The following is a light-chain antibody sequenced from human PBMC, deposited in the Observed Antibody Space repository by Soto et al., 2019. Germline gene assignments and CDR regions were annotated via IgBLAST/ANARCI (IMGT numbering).Light chain of an antibody. V-gene: IGKV4-1*01. CDR3: QQANSLPIT. CDR2: WAS. J-gene: IGKJ5*01. Sequence: IVMTQSPSSLSVSLGERATINCKCCQSVLYSSDNRNYLTWYQQKPGQPPKLLIYWASTRESGVPDRFSGSGSGTDFTLTISSLQPEDFATYYCQQANSLPITFGQGTRLEIK. CDR1: QSVLYSSDNRNY.